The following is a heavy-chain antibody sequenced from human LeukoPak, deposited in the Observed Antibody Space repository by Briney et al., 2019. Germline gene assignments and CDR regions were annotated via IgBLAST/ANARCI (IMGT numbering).Heavy chain of an antibody. J-gene: IGHJ4*02. V-gene: IGHV4-34*01. CDR1: GGSFSGYY. Sequence: SETLSLTCAVYGGSFSGYYWSWIRQPPGKGLEWIGEIYHSGSTNYNPSFKSRVTISLDTSKNQFSLKLSSVTAADTAVYYCARGMSDLWSGYPLFDYWGQGTLVTVSS. CDR2: IYHSGST. CDR3: ARGMSDLWSGYPLFDY. D-gene: IGHD3-3*01.